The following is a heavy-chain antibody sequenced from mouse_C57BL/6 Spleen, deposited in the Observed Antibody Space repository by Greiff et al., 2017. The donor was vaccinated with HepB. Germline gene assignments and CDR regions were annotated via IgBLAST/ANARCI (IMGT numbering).Heavy chain of an antibody. CDR2: IWSGGST. CDR1: GFSLTSYG. Sequence: VQLQQSGPGLVQPSQSLSITCTVSGFSLTSYGVHWVRQSPGKGLEWLGVIWSGGSTDYNAALISRLSISKDNCKSQVFFKMNRLQADDTAIYYCARNSYYGSSPYYFDYWGQGTTLSVSS. CDR3: ARNSYYGSSPYYFDY. V-gene: IGHV2-2*01. J-gene: IGHJ2*01. D-gene: IGHD1-1*01.